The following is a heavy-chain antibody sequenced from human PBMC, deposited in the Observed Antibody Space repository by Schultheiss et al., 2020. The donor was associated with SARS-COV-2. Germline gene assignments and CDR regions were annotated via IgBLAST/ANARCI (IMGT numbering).Heavy chain of an antibody. Sequence: GGSLRLSCAASAFTFSNYNMNWVRQAPGKGLEWVAVISYDGSNKYYADSVKGRFTISRDNSKNTLYLQMNSLRAEDTAVYYCAKERDEYSYGYFQHWGQGTLVTVSS. CDR3: AKERDEYSYGYFQH. V-gene: IGHV3-30*18. D-gene: IGHD5-18*01. CDR1: AFTFSNYN. CDR2: ISYDGSNK. J-gene: IGHJ1*01.